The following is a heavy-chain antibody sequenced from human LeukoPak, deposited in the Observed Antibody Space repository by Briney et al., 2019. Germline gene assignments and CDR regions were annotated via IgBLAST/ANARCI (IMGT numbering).Heavy chain of an antibody. CDR3: TRDWRNLGYDY. CDR1: GGTFSSYA. Sequence: SCKASGGTFSSYAMHWVRQAPGKGLEWVAVISYDGSNKYYADSVKGRFTISRDNSKNTLYLQMNSLRAEDTAVYYCTRDWRNLGYDYWGQGTLVTVSS. CDR2: ISYDGSNK. J-gene: IGHJ4*02. V-gene: IGHV3-30-3*01. D-gene: IGHD5-12*01.